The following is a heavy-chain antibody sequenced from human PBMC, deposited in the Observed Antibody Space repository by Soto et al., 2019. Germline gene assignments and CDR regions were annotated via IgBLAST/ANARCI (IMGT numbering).Heavy chain of an antibody. CDR1: GASISGSYYY. Sequence: SETLSLTCAVSGASISGSYYYWAWLRQSPGKGPEWIGSVFYTGFTSYNPSLESRVSVSVDTSKSQFSLKLSAVTAADTAVYYCATSQKGYNWSYFDHWGQGALVTVSS. D-gene: IGHD1-20*01. V-gene: IGHV4-39*01. CDR2: VFYTGFT. CDR3: ATSQKGYNWSYFDH. J-gene: IGHJ4*02.